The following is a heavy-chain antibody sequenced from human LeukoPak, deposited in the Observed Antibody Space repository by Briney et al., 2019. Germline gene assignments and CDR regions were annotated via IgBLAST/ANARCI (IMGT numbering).Heavy chain of an antibody. CDR3: ARSSTGSYFDY. CDR2: MYYSGST. Sequence: PSETLSLTCTVSVHSMSRYHWLWIPHPPAQGLEWIGYMYYSGSTKYNPSLKSRVTISVDTSKNQFSLKLSSVTAADTAVYYCARSSTGSYFDYWGQGTLVTVSS. J-gene: IGHJ4*02. V-gene: IGHV4-59*01. CDR1: VHSMSRYH. D-gene: IGHD3-3*02.